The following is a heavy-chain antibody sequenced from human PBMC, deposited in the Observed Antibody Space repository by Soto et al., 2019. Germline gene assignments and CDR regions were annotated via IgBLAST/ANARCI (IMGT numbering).Heavy chain of an antibody. CDR3: AREGIAAAGTNVDY. V-gene: IGHV1-69*06. J-gene: IGHJ4*02. CDR1: GGTFSSYA. CDR2: IIPIFGTA. D-gene: IGHD6-13*01. Sequence: SVKVSCKASGGTFSSYAISWVLQAPGQGLEWMGGIIPIFGTANYAQKFQGRVTITADKSTSTAYMELSSLRSEDTAVYYCAREGIAAAGTNVDYWGQGTLVTVSS.